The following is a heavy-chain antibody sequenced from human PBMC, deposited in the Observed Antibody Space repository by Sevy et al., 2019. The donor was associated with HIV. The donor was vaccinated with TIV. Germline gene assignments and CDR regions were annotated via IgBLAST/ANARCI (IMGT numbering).Heavy chain of an antibody. CDR1: GFTFSSYW. CDR3: AREYCSGGSCYSDVYYYYYGMDV. Sequence: GGSLRLSCAASGFTFSSYWMHWVRQAPGKGLVWVSRINSDGSRTSYADSVKGRFTISRDNAKNTLYLQMNGLRAEDTAVYYCAREYCSGGSCYSDVYYYYYGMDVWGQRTTVTVSS. J-gene: IGHJ6*02. CDR2: INSDGSRT. V-gene: IGHV3-74*01. D-gene: IGHD2-15*01.